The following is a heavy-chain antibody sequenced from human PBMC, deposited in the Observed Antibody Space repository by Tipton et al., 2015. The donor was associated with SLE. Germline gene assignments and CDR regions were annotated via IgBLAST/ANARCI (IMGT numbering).Heavy chain of an antibody. CDR3: ARVKYDFWSGLNY. J-gene: IGHJ4*02. V-gene: IGHV1-18*01. Sequence: QLVQSGAEVKKPGASVKVSCKASGYTFTNYGISWVRQAPGQGPEWMGWINTYNGNTKYAQKLQGRVTMTTDTSTSTAYMELRSLRSDDTAVYYCARVKYDFWSGLNYWGQGTLVTVSS. D-gene: IGHD3-3*01. CDR2: INTYNGNT. CDR1: GYTFTNYG.